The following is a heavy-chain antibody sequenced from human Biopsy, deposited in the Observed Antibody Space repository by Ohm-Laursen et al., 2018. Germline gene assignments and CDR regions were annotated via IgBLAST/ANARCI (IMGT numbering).Heavy chain of an antibody. J-gene: IGHJ4*02. CDR2: ISPKSGDT. V-gene: IGHV1-2*02. CDR1: GFSFTGYY. CDR3: ALQSVAQMKNFDY. D-gene: IGHD6-19*01. Sequence: EASVKVSCKASGFSFTGYYIHWVRQAPGQGLEWMGWISPKSGDTNYAHKFQGSITMTRDTSMSTAYMEMSRLRCDDTAVYYCALQSVAQMKNFDYWGQGTLVTVSS.